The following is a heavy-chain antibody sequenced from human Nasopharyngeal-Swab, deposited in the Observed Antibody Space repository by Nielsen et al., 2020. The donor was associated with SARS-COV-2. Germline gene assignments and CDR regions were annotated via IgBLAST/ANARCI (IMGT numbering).Heavy chain of an antibody. CDR3: AREERGYSSGWYSSWFDP. Sequence: WIRQPPGKGLEWIGLIYSTGSTYYNPSLKSRVTISVDTSKNQFSLRLTSVTAADTAVYYCAREERGYSSGWYSSWFDPWGQGTLVAVS. D-gene: IGHD6-19*01. V-gene: IGHV4-39*07. J-gene: IGHJ5*02. CDR2: IYSTGST.